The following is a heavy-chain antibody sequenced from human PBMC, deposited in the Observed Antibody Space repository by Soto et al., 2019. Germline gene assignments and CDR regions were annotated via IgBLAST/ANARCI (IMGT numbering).Heavy chain of an antibody. CDR1: GGSFSGYY. CDR3: ARFNDGSGSYYFDY. Sequence: KPSETLSLTCAVYGGSFSGYYWSWIRQPPGKGLEWIGEINHSGSTNYNPSLKGRVTISVDTSKNQFSLKLSSVTAADTAVYYCARFNDGSGSYYFDYWGQGTLVTVYS. D-gene: IGHD3-10*01. CDR2: INHSGST. V-gene: IGHV4-34*01. J-gene: IGHJ4*02.